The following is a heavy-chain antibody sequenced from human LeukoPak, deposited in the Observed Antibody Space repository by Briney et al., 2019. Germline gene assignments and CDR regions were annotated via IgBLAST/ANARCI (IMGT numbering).Heavy chain of an antibody. CDR1: GFTFSSYA. CDR2: ISYDGSNK. D-gene: IGHD6-13*01. Sequence: GRSLRLSCAASGFTFSSYAMHWVRQAPGKGLEWVAVISYDGSNKYYADSVKGRFTISRNNSKNTLYLQMNSLRAEDTAVYYCARGLLSGGSSWYYHYYYYMDVWGKGTTVTVSS. J-gene: IGHJ6*03. CDR3: ARGLLSGGSSWYYHYYYYMDV. V-gene: IGHV3-30-3*01.